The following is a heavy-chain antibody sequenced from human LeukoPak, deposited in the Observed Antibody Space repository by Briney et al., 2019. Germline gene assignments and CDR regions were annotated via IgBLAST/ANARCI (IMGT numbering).Heavy chain of an antibody. Sequence: SETLSLTCTVSGGSISSYYWSWIRQPPGKGLEWIGYIYYGGSTNYNPSLKSRVTISVDTSKNQFSLKLSSVTAADTAVYYCARDLLYDSSGCAFDIWGQGTMVTVSS. CDR1: GGSISSYY. D-gene: IGHD3-22*01. CDR2: IYYGGST. V-gene: IGHV4-59*01. CDR3: ARDLLYDSSGCAFDI. J-gene: IGHJ3*02.